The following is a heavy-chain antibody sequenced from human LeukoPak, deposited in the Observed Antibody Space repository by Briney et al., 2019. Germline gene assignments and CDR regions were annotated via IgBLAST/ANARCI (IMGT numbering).Heavy chain of an antibody. CDR2: INYSGST. CDR1: GGSISSYY. V-gene: IGHV4-59*01. D-gene: IGHD3-3*01. J-gene: IGHJ4*02. Sequence: SETLSLTCTVSGGSISSYYWSWIRQPPGKGLEWIGYINYSGSTNYNPSLKSRVTISVDTSKNPFSLKLSSVTAADTAVYYCARGRAGITIFGVPTQPIDYWGQGTLVTVSS. CDR3: ARGRAGITIFGVPTQPIDY.